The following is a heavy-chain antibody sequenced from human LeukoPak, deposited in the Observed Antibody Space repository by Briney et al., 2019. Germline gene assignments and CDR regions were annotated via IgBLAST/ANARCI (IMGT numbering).Heavy chain of an antibody. CDR2: MNPNSGNT. J-gene: IGHJ3*02. Sequence: HGASVKVSCKASGYTFTSYDINWVRQATGQGLEWMGWMNPNSGNTGYAQKFQGRVTMTRNTSISTAYMELSSLRSEDTAVYYCARYLGYCSGGSCSSDAFDIWGQGTMVTVSS. V-gene: IGHV1-8*02. D-gene: IGHD2-15*01. CDR3: ARYLGYCSGGSCSSDAFDI. CDR1: GYTFTSYD.